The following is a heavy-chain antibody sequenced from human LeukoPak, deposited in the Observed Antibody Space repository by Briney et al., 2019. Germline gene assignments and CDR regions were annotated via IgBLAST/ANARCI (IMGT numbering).Heavy chain of an antibody. V-gene: IGHV3-7*01. J-gene: IGHJ4*02. CDR2: INQDGSEK. CDR3: ARDGHPFDS. Sequence: AGGSLRLSCAASGFRFTNYWMSWVRQAPGKGLEWVANINQDGSEKYYGDSVKGRFTISRDNAKNSVYLQMSSLRAEDTAVYFCARDGHPFDSWGQGTLVTVSS. CDR1: GFRFTNYW.